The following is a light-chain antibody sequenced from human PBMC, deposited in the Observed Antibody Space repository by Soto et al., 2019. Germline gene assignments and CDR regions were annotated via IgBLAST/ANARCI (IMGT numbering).Light chain of an antibody. J-gene: IGKJ1*01. CDR1: QGISSY. Sequence: AIRMTQSPSSLSASTGDRVTITCRASQGISSYLAWYQQKPGKATKLLIYAASTLQSGVPSRVSGSGSGTDFTLTISCLQSEDFATYYCQQYYSYSTFGQGTKVEIK. CDR3: QQYYSYST. V-gene: IGKV1-8*01. CDR2: AAS.